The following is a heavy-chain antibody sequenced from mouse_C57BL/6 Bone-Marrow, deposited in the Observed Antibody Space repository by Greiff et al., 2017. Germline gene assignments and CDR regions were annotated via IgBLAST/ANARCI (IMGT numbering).Heavy chain of an antibody. V-gene: IGHV1-47*01. CDR1: GYTFTTYP. Sequence: QVQLKESGAELVKPGASVKMSCKASGYTFTTYPIEWMKQNHGKSLEWIGNFHPYNDDTKYNEKFKGKATLTVEKSSSTVYLELSRLTSDDSAVYYCARGGYGSYYYAMDYWGQGTSVTVSS. CDR3: ARGGYGSYYYAMDY. D-gene: IGHD1-1*01. CDR2: FHPYNDDT. J-gene: IGHJ4*01.